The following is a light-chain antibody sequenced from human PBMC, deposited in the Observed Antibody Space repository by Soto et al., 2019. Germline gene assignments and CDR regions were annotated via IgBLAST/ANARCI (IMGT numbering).Light chain of an antibody. CDR2: GAS. V-gene: IGKV1-39*01. J-gene: IGKJ5*01. CDR1: QNIKSY. Sequence: DIQMTQSPSTLSASVGDRVTITCRASQNIKSYLNWYQQKAGKAPNLLIYGASNLQSGVPSRFSGSGSGTDFTLTINSLQPEDFATYYCQQSSSSPRTFGQGTRLEIK. CDR3: QQSSSSPRT.